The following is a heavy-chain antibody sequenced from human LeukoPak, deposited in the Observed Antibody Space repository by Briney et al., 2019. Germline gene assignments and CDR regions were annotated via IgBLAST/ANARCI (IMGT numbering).Heavy chain of an antibody. CDR2: VYNNGRT. Sequence: SETLSLTCTVSGGSINDYHWTWIRQPPGKGLEYIGYVYNNGRTFYNPSLKSRVTMSADTSKKQFSLILTSVTAADTAVYYCATADGDYRGWFDPWGQGTLVTVSS. V-gene: IGHV4-59*01. CDR3: ATADGDYRGWFDP. CDR1: GGSINDYH. J-gene: IGHJ5*02. D-gene: IGHD4-17*01.